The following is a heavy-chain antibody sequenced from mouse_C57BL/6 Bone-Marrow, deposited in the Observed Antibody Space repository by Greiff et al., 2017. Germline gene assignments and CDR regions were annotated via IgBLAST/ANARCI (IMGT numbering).Heavy chain of an antibody. J-gene: IGHJ2*01. Sequence: EVQLQQSGPELVKPGASVKISCKASGYTFTDYYMNWVKQSHGKSLEWIGDINPNNGGTSYNQKFKGKATLTVDKSSSTAYMELRSLTSEDSAVYYCARPSSTMVTTYYFDYWGQGTTLTVSS. CDR3: ARPSSTMVTTYYFDY. CDR2: INPNNGGT. CDR1: GYTFTDYY. D-gene: IGHD2-2*01. V-gene: IGHV1-26*01.